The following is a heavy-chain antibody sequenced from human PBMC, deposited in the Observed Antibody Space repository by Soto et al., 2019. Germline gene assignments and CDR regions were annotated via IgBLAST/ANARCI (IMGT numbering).Heavy chain of an antibody. V-gene: IGHV1-46*03. D-gene: IGHD3-16*02. CDR1: GYTFTSYY. CDR3: ARDQEPSSLYYDYYYMDV. J-gene: IGHJ6*03. CDR2: INPSGGST. Sequence: EASVKVSCKASGYTFTSYYIHWVRQAPGQGLEWMGIINPSGGSTSYAQKFQGRVTMTRDRSTSTVYMEVSGLRSEDTAVYYCARDQEPSSLYYDYYYMDVWGKGTTVTVSS.